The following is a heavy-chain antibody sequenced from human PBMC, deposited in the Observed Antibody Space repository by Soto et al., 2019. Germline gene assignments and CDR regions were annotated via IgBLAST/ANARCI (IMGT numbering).Heavy chain of an antibody. CDR1: GFTFSSYG. J-gene: IGHJ6*02. CDR3: AKDRVVAATHYYYGMDV. D-gene: IGHD2-15*01. CDR2: ISYDGSNK. V-gene: IGHV3-30*18. Sequence: GGSLRLSCAASGFTFSSYGMHWVRQAPGKGLEWVAVISYDGSNKYYADSVKGRLTISRDNSKNTLYLQMNSLRAEDAAVYYCAKDRVVAATHYYYGMDVWGQGTTVTVSS.